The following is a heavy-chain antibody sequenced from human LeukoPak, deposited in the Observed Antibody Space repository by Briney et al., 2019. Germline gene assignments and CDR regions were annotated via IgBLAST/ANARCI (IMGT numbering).Heavy chain of an antibody. CDR1: GYTFTSYA. D-gene: IGHD2-2*01. CDR3: AREEGAIVVVPAAPSWFDP. V-gene: IGHV1-69*13. Sequence: GASVKVSCKASGYTFTSYAISWVRQAPGQGLEWMGGIIPIFGTANYAQKFQGRVTITADESTSTAYMELSSLRSEDTAVYYCAREEGAIVVVPAAPSWFDPWGQGTLVTVSS. CDR2: IIPIFGTA. J-gene: IGHJ5*02.